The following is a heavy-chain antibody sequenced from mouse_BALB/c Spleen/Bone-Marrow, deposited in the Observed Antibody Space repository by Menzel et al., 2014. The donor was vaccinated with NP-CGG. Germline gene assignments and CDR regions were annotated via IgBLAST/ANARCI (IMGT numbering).Heavy chain of an antibody. CDR3: ARRPWFAY. CDR1: GYAFTYYL. CDR2: INPGTGGT. J-gene: IGHJ3*01. Sequence: QVQLQQSGAEQVRPGTSVKVSCKAAGYAFTYYLIDWIKQRPGQRPGQGLEWIGVINPGTGGTNYNEKFKGRATLTADNSSSTAYMQLSSLTSVDSAVYFCARRPWFAYWGQGTLVTVSA. V-gene: IGHV1-54*01.